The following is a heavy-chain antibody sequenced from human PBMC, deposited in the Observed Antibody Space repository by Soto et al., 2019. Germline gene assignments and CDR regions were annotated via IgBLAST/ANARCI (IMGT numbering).Heavy chain of an antibody. V-gene: IGHV4-39*01. CDR2: IYYSGST. CDR3: ASLSGYSYGQFDY. J-gene: IGHJ4*02. Sequence: QLQLQESGPGLVKPSETLSLTCTVSGGSISSSSYYWGWIRQPPGKGLEWIGSIYYSGSTYYNPSLKSRVTISVDTSKNQFSLKLSSVTAADTAVYYCASLSGYSYGQFDYWGQGTLVTVSS. CDR1: GGSISSSSYY. D-gene: IGHD5-18*01.